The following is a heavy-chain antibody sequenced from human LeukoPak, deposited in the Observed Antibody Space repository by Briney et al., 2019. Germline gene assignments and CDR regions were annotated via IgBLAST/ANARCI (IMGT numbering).Heavy chain of an antibody. D-gene: IGHD6-13*01. CDR3: ARASSHRIAAAGPDY. J-gene: IGHJ4*02. CDR2: IYTSGST. Sequence: SQTLSLTCTVSGGSISSGSYYWSWIRQPAGKGLEWIGRIYTSGSTNYNPSLKSRVTISVDTSKNQFSLKLSSVTAADTAVYYCARASSHRIAAAGPDYWGQGTLVTVSS. V-gene: IGHV4-61*02. CDR1: GGSISSGSYY.